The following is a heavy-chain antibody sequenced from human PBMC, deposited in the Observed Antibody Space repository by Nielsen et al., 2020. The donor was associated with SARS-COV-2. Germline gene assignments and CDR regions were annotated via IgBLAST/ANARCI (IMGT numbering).Heavy chain of an antibody. Sequence: GGSLRLSCAASGFTFSSYGMHWVRQAPGKGLEWVAVISYDGSNKYYADSVKGRFTISRDNAKNSLYLQMNSLRAEDTAVYYCARDRRGYYDIYVLAAFDIWGQGTMVTVSS. V-gene: IGHV3-30*03. CDR2: ISYDGSNK. J-gene: IGHJ3*02. CDR1: GFTFSSYG. CDR3: ARDRRGYYDIYVLAAFDI. D-gene: IGHD3-22*01.